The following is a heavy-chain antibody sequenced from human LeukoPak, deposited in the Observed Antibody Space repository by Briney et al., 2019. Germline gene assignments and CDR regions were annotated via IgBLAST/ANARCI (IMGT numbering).Heavy chain of an antibody. D-gene: IGHD3-3*01. J-gene: IGHJ6*02. V-gene: IGHV1-2*05. CDR1: GYTFTGYY. CDR2: INPNSGGT. CDR3: ARVSYYDFWSGYYTEAYYYYYGMDV. Sequence: ASVNVSCKASGYTFTGYYMHWVRQAPGQGLEWMGRINPNSGGTNYAQKFQGRVTMTRDTSISTAYMELSRLRSDDTGVYYCARVSYYDFWSGYYTEAYYYYYGMDVWGQGTTVTVS.